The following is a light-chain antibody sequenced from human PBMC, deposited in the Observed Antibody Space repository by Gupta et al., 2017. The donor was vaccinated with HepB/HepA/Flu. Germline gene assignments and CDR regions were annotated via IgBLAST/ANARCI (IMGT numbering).Light chain of an antibody. CDR3: QQAHTFPLT. V-gene: IGKV1-12*01. Sequence: DIQMTQSPSSVSTSVGDRVSITCRASQGLSSNLAWYQQKPGKAPKLRIYVASSLESGVPSRFSGSGSGTDFTLTISSLQPADFATYYCQQAHTFPLTFGGGTRVEIK. CDR2: VAS. J-gene: IGKJ4*01. CDR1: QGLSSN.